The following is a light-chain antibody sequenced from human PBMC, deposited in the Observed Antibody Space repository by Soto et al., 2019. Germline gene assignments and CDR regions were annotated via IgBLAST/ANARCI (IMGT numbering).Light chain of an antibody. Sequence: EIVLTQSPGTLSLSPGERATLSCRASQSVSSSYLAWYQQKPGQAPRLLIYGASSRATGIPDRFSGSGSETDFTLTISRLEPEDFAVYYCQQYGSSSYTFGQGTKVDI. CDR1: QSVSSSY. J-gene: IGKJ2*01. CDR2: GAS. CDR3: QQYGSSSYT. V-gene: IGKV3-20*01.